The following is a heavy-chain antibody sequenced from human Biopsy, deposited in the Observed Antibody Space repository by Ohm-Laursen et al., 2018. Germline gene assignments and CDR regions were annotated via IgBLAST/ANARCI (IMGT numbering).Heavy chain of an antibody. CDR3: ARDTPETYDYDNDDNSPFPRRYIDY. CDR1: GFTFSSYG. CDR2: IASSGGTT. D-gene: IGHD3-22*01. Sequence: SLRLSCAAAGFTFSSYGMSWVRQAPGKGLEWISYIASSGGTTYYVDSVKGRFTISRDNAEKSLYLQMNSLRAEDTAVYYCARDTPETYDYDNDDNSPFPRRYIDYWGQGTLVTVSS. V-gene: IGHV3-48*04. J-gene: IGHJ4*02.